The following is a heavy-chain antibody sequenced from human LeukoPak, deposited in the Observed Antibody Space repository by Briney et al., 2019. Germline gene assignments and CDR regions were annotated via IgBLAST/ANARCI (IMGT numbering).Heavy chain of an antibody. CDR2: IYYSGST. CDR1: GGSISSYY. Sequence: SETLSLTCTVSGGSISSYYWSWIRQPPGKGLEWIGYIYYSGSTNYNPSLKSRVTISVDTSKNQFSLKLSSVTAADTAMYYCARRGYDFYFDYWGQGTLVTVSS. D-gene: IGHD3-3*01. CDR3: ARRGYDFYFDY. J-gene: IGHJ4*02. V-gene: IGHV4-59*08.